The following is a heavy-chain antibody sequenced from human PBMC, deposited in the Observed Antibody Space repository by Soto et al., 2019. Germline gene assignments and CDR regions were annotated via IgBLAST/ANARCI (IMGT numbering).Heavy chain of an antibody. CDR3: ARERPHFGDLAY. CDR1: GGSISNYY. Sequence: QVQLQESGPGLVKPSETLSLTCTVSGGSISNYYWTWVRQPAGKGLEWIGRIYTSGMTNYNPSLKTRVTMSVDTSKNRFSLKLTSVTAADTAVYYCARERPHFGDLAYWGQGTLVTVSS. V-gene: IGHV4-4*07. CDR2: IYTSGMT. J-gene: IGHJ4*02. D-gene: IGHD4-17*01.